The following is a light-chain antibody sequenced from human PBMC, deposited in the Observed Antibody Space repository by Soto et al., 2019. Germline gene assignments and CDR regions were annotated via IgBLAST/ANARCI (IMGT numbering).Light chain of an antibody. Sequence: QSALTQPPSASGTPGQRVTISCSGSSSNIGSNYVYWYQQLPGTAPKLLIYRNNQRPSGVPDRFSGSKSGTSASLAISGLRSEDEAVYYYAAWDDSLCGPYVLGTGTKV. V-gene: IGLV1-47*01. CDR3: AAWDDSLCGPYV. J-gene: IGLJ1*01. CDR1: SSNIGSNY. CDR2: RNN.